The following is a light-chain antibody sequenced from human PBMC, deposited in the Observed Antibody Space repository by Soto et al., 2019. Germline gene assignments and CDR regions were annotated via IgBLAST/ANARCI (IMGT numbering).Light chain of an antibody. J-gene: IGKJ4*01. CDR3: QQYNVLPLT. Sequence: EIGMTQSAATLSVCPWERATLSCRPSQSVGSNLAWYQQKPGQAPRLLIYGASTRATGIPARFSGSGSGTEFTLTISSLQSEDFAVYYCQQYNVLPLTFGGGTKVDIK. CDR2: GAS. CDR1: QSVGSN. V-gene: IGKV3-15*01.